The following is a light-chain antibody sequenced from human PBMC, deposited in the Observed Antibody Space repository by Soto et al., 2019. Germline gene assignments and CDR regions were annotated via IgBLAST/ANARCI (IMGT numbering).Light chain of an antibody. Sequence: QSVLTQPPSVSAAPGQKVTISCSGSSSNIGNNYVSWYQQLPGTASKLLIYDNNKRPSGIPDRFSGSKSGTSATLGISGLRTGDEADYYCGSWDTSLNALIFGGGTKLTVL. J-gene: IGLJ2*01. CDR3: GSWDTSLNALI. V-gene: IGLV1-51*01. CDR2: DNN. CDR1: SSNIGNNY.